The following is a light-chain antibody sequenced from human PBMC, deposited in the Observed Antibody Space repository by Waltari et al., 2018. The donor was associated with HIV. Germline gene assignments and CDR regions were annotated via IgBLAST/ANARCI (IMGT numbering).Light chain of an antibody. V-gene: IGKV1-27*01. CDR3: LNYQTAPRVT. J-gene: IGKJ4*01. CDR2: GAS. CDR1: QGISHY. Sequence: DIQMTQSPSSLSASVGDRVAITCRASQGISHYLAWYQQEPGKVPKLLIYGASTLQSGVPSRFSGSGYGTDFTLTISSLQPEDFTTDFCLNYQTAPRVTFGGGTTVEIK.